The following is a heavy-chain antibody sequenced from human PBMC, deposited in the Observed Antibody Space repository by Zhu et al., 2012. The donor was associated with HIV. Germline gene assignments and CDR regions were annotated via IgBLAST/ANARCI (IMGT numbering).Heavy chain of an antibody. Sequence: QVQLQESGPGLVKPSQTLSLTCSVSGGSINSGDYYWSWIRQPPGKGLEWIGYIFYSGSTYYNPSLKSRVIISVDTSKNQFSLNLSSVTAAGTAVYYCARLLWFGERAFDVWGQGTMVTVSS. CDR3: ARLLWFGERAFDV. V-gene: IGHV4-30-4*01. J-gene: IGHJ3*01. D-gene: IGHD3-10*01. CDR1: GGSINSGDYY. CDR2: IFYSGST.